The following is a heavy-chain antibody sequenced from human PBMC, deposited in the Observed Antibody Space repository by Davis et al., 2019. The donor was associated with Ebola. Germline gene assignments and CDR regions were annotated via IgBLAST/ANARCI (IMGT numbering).Heavy chain of an antibody. Sequence: PGGSLRLSCEASGFALSSYEMNWVRQTPGKGLEWVAYISRSGRNIQYVDSVKGRFTISRDNAKNSLSLQMNSLRAEDTAIYYCARGGAMIAPDYWGQGTLVTVSS. CDR1: GFALSSYE. CDR2: ISRSGRNI. CDR3: ARGGAMIAPDY. V-gene: IGHV3-48*03. D-gene: IGHD2-2*01. J-gene: IGHJ4*02.